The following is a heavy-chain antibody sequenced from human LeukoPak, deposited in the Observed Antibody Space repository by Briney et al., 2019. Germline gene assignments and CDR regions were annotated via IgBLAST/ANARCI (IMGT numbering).Heavy chain of an antibody. V-gene: IGHV4-31*03. Sequence: SQTLSLTCTVSGGSISSGGYYWSSIRQHPGKGLEWIGYIYYSGSTYYNPSLKSRVTISVDTSKNQFSLKLSSVTGADTAVYYCGRNRVWGYFDYWGEGTLVTVSS. J-gene: IGHJ4*02. CDR3: GRNRVWGYFDY. CDR1: GGSISSGGYY. CDR2: IYYSGST. D-gene: IGHD7-27*01.